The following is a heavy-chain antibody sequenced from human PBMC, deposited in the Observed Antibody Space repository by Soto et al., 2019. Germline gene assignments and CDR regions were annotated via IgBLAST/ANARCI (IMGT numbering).Heavy chain of an antibody. D-gene: IGHD6-13*01. Sequence: PRGSLRLSCAASEFTFSREWMSWVRQAPGKGLEWVANIKQDGSEKYYVDSVKGRFTISRDNAKNSLYLQMNSLRAEDTAVYYWARDSSSWYGEFDYWGQGTLVSVSS. CDR1: EFTFSREW. CDR2: IKQDGSEK. CDR3: ARDSSSWYGEFDY. V-gene: IGHV3-7*01. J-gene: IGHJ4*01.